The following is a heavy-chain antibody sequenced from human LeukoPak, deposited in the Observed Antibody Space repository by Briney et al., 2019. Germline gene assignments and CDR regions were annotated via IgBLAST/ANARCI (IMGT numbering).Heavy chain of an antibody. J-gene: IGHJ4*02. CDR1: GYSISSGYY. CDR3: ARALWFGELITRTFDY. CDR2: IYHSGST. Sequence: SETLSLTCTVSGYSISSGYYWGWIRQPPGKGLEWIGSIYHSGSTYYNPSLKSRVTISVDTSKNQFSLKLSSVTVADTAVYYCARALWFGELITRTFDYWGQGTLVTVSS. V-gene: IGHV4-38-2*02. D-gene: IGHD3-10*01.